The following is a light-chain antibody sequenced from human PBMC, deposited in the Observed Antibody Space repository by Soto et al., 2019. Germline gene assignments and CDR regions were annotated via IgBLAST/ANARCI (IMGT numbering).Light chain of an antibody. V-gene: IGLV2-14*01. Sequence: QSVLAQPASVSGSPGQPITISCTGTSSDIGGFYYVSWYQHHPGKDPKLMIYQVSNRPSGVSNRFSGSKSGNTASLTISGLQAEDEADYFCSSYSSSSTFYVFGAGTRSPS. CDR2: QVS. CDR1: SSDIGGFYY. J-gene: IGLJ1*01. CDR3: SSYSSSSTFYV.